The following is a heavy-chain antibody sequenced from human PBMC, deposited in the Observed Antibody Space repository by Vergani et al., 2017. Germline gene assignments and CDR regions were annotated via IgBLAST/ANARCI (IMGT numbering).Heavy chain of an antibody. CDR3: ARRGGYSGYEIPYYFDY. Sequence: EVQLVESGGGLVQPGESLKISCKGSGYSFTSYWIGWVRQMPGKGLEWMGIIYPGDSDTRYSPSFQGQVTISADKSISTAYLQWSSLKASDTAMYYCARRGGYSGYEIPYYFDYWGQGTLVTVSS. CDR1: GYSFTSYW. CDR2: IYPGDSDT. J-gene: IGHJ4*02. V-gene: IGHV5-51*03. D-gene: IGHD5-12*01.